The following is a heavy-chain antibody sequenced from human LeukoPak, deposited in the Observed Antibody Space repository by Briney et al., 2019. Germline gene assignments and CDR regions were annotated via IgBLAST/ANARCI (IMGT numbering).Heavy chain of an antibody. V-gene: IGHV1-46*01. Sequence: GASVKVSCKPSGYTFTSYYMHWLRQAPGHGLEWMGIINPSGASRSYAQKFQGRVTMTTDTSTSTVYMELSSLRSEDTAVYYCATEIGSPHYYDSTTDEVDDAFDIWGQGTMVTVSS. CDR2: INPSGASR. CDR3: ATEIGSPHYYDSTTDEVDDAFDI. D-gene: IGHD3-22*01. J-gene: IGHJ3*02. CDR1: GYTFTSYY.